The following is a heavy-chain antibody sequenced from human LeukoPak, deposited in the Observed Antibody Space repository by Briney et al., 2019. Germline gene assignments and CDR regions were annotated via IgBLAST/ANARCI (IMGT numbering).Heavy chain of an antibody. Sequence: ASVTYSCKASGYTFTRYGINWERQATGHGLKWMGWMNPNSGNTGYAQKFQGRVTMTRNTSISTAYMELSSLRSEDTAVYYCARASTGGYMDVWGKGTTVTVSS. CDR2: MNPNSGNT. J-gene: IGHJ6*03. CDR3: ARASTGGYMDV. CDR1: GYTFTRYG. V-gene: IGHV1-8*01. D-gene: IGHD1-14*01.